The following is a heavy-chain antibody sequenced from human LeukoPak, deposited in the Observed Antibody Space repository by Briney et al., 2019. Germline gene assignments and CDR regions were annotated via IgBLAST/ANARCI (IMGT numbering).Heavy chain of an antibody. CDR1: GLTFSTFS. D-gene: IGHD6-19*01. V-gene: IGHV3-48*04. CDR2: ISSSSSTI. CDR3: ARVRISSGPGGYYFDY. Sequence: GGSLRLSCAASGLTFSTFSMNWVRQAPGKGPEWVSYISSSSSTIYYADSVKGRFTISRDNAKNSLYLQMNSLRAEDTAVYYCARVRISSGPGGYYFDYWGQGTLVTVSS. J-gene: IGHJ4*02.